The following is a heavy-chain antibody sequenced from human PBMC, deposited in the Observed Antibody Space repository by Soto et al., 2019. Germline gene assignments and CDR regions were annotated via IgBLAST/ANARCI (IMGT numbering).Heavy chain of an antibody. CDR1: GGTLSSYA. Sequence: SVTVSCKAYGGTLSSYAISWVRQAPGQGLEWMGGIIPIVGTANYAQKCQGRVTITADKSTSTAYMELSSLRSEDTAVYYCAFLFGDYSNYYYYYYGMDVWGQGTTVTVSS. J-gene: IGHJ6*02. CDR3: AFLFGDYSNYYYYYYGMDV. D-gene: IGHD4-4*01. CDR2: IIPIVGTA. V-gene: IGHV1-69*06.